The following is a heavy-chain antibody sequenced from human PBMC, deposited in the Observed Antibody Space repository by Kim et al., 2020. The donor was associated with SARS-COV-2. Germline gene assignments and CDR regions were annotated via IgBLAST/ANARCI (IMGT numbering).Heavy chain of an antibody. CDR3: ARGFSDLGYNYYYMDV. D-gene: IGHD3-10*01. V-gene: IGHV3-48*02. J-gene: IGHJ6*02. Sequence: DSVKGRFTISRDDAKKSLDLQMNSLRDEDTAVYYCARGFSDLGYNYYYMDVWGQGTTVTVSS.